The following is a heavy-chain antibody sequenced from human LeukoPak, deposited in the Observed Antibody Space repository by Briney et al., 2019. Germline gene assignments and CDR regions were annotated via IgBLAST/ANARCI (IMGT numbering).Heavy chain of an antibody. CDR1: GGSINSANYY. CDR3: ARQRADYYYYYVDV. J-gene: IGHJ6*03. V-gene: IGHV4-39*01. Sequence: SETLSLTCTVSGGSINSANYYWGWLRQPPGKGLEWIGSIYYSETTYDNPSLKSRVTISTETSKNQFSLKLSSVTASDTAVYYCARQRADYYYYYVDVWGKGTTVAVS. CDR2: IYYSETT.